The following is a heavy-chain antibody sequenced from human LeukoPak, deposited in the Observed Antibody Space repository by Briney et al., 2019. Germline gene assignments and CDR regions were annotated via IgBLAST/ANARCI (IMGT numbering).Heavy chain of an antibody. CDR3: ARTTRGY. CDR1: GFTFSNYW. V-gene: IGHV3-7*01. D-gene: IGHD1-26*01. CDR2: IKDDGSDT. J-gene: IGHJ4*01. Sequence: GSLRLSCAASGFTFSNYWMSWVRQAPGKGLEWVANIKDDGSDTYYVDSVKGRFTISRDNSKNTLYLQMNSLRAEDTAVYYCARTTRGYWGQGTPVTVSS.